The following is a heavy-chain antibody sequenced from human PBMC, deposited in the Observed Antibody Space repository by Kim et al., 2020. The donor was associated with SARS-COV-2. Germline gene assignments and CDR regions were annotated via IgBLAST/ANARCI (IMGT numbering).Heavy chain of an antibody. CDR3: ERGQQLVPLPEY. J-gene: IGHJ4*02. D-gene: IGHD6-13*01. Sequence: YYVESGKGRCTISGDNAENSLYLQMNGLRAEDTAVYYCERGQQLVPLPEYWGQGTLVTVSS. V-gene: IGHV3-7*03.